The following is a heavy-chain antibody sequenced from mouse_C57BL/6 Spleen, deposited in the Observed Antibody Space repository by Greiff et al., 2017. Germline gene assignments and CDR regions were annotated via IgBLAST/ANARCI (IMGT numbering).Heavy chain of an antibody. Sequence: EVKLVESGGGLVKPGGSLKLSCAASGFTFSSYAMSWVRQTPEKRLEWVATISDGGSYTYYPDNVKGRFTISRDNAKNNLYLQVSHLKSEDTAMYYCARDPDYGSRGYYDVWGTGTTVTVSS. CDR1: GFTFSSYA. V-gene: IGHV5-4*01. D-gene: IGHD1-1*01. CDR3: ARDPDYGSRGYYDV. J-gene: IGHJ1*03. CDR2: ISDGGSYT.